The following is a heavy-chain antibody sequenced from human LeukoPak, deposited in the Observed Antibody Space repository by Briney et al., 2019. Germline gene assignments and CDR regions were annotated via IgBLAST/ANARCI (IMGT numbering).Heavy chain of an antibody. D-gene: IGHD3-10*01. J-gene: IGHJ4*02. CDR1: GFTFSSYE. Sequence: PGGSLRLSCAASGFTFSSYEMNWVRQAPGKGLEWVSYISSSGSTIYYADSVKGRFTISRDNSKNTLYLQMNSLRAEDTAVYYCAKEDVLLWFGELLSGNFDYWGQGTLVTVSS. V-gene: IGHV3-48*03. CDR3: AKEDVLLWFGELLSGNFDY. CDR2: ISSSGSTI.